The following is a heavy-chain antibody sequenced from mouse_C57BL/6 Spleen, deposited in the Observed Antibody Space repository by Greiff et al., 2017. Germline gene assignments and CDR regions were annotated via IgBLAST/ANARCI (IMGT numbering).Heavy chain of an antibody. CDR3: AGDGITTVVADY. Sequence: QVQLQQSGAELVKPGASVKISCKASGYAFSSYWMNWVKQRPGTGLEWIGQIYPGDGDTNYNGKFKGKATLTADKSSSTADMQLSSLTSEDSAVYFCAGDGITTVVADYWGQGTTLTVSS. D-gene: IGHD1-1*01. V-gene: IGHV1-80*01. CDR1: GYAFSSYW. CDR2: IYPGDGDT. J-gene: IGHJ2*01.